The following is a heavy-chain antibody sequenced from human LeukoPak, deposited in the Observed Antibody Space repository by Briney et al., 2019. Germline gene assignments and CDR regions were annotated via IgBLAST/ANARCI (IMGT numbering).Heavy chain of an antibody. Sequence: GESLKISCKGFGYSFTSYWIGWVRQMPGKGLEWMGIIYPGDSDTRYSPSFQGQVTISADKSISTAYLQWSSLKASDTAMYYCARHILETTVTRNYYYGMDVWGQGTTVTVSS. CDR2: IYPGDSDT. J-gene: IGHJ6*02. D-gene: IGHD4-17*01. CDR1: GYSFTSYW. CDR3: ARHILETTVTRNYYYGMDV. V-gene: IGHV5-51*01.